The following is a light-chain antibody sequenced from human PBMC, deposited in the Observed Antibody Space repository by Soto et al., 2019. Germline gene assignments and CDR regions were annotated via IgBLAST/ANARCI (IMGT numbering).Light chain of an antibody. V-gene: IGKV3-15*01. CDR3: QQYDNWFQT. Sequence: ILITKTQATLSVSPGERATLSCRGSQSVSSNLAWYQQKPGQAPRLLIYGASTRATGIPARFSGTGSGTDFTLTVSSLQSEDFAVYYCQQYDNWFQTFGQGTKVDIK. CDR2: GAS. J-gene: IGKJ1*01. CDR1: QSVSSN.